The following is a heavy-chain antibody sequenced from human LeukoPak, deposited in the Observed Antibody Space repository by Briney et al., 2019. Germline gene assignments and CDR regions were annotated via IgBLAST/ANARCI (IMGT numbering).Heavy chain of an antibody. Sequence: ASVKVSFKASGYIFTGYYIHWVRQAPGQGLEWMGRINPNGGGTNYAQKFQGRVTMTSDTSISTAYMELSRLRSDDTAVYYCARERKITIFGVACDYWGQGTLVTVSS. V-gene: IGHV1-2*06. D-gene: IGHD3-3*01. CDR2: INPNGGGT. CDR3: ARERKITIFGVACDY. CDR1: GYIFTGYY. J-gene: IGHJ4*02.